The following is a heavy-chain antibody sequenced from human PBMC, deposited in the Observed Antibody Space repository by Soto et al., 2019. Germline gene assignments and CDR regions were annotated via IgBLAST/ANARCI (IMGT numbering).Heavy chain of an antibody. J-gene: IGHJ4*02. V-gene: IGHV1-69*17. Sequence: QVHLVQSETVVKKPGSSVKVSCKASGGTFSSYGISWVRLVPGQGLEWMGGIMPVFDIVNYAQKFQGRVRLSADKSTSTAYMELSSLRSDDTAVYYCTRYYDILTGYFASWGQGTLVTVSS. CDR1: GGTFSSYG. D-gene: IGHD3-9*01. CDR3: TRYYDILTGYFAS. CDR2: IMPVFDIV.